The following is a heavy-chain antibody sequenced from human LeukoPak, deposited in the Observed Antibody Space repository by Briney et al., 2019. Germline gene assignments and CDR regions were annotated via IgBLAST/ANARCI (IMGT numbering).Heavy chain of an antibody. D-gene: IGHD2-2*01. CDR3: ARASHPGYQLPNKPDY. Sequence: GGSLRLSCAASGFTFSSYAMHWVRQAPGKGLGYVSAISSNGGSTYYANSVKGRFTISRDNSKNTLYLQMGSLRAEDMAVYYCARASHPGYQLPNKPDYWGQGTLVTVSS. CDR2: ISSNGGST. J-gene: IGHJ4*02. CDR1: GFTFSSYA. V-gene: IGHV3-64*01.